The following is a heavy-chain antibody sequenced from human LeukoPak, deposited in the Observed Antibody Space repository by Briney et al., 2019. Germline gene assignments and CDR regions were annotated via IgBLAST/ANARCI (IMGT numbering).Heavy chain of an antibody. CDR2: VYYSGTT. CDR1: GGSVSSGNFY. J-gene: IGHJ4*02. D-gene: IGHD1-26*01. Sequence: SETLSLTCTVSGGSVSSGNFYWSWIRQPPGKGLEWIGYVYYSGTTNYNPSLKSRVTISVDTSKNQFSLRLSSVTAADTALYYCAKDQRWESPHYLDSWGQGTLVTVSS. CDR3: AKDQRWESPHYLDS. V-gene: IGHV4-61*01.